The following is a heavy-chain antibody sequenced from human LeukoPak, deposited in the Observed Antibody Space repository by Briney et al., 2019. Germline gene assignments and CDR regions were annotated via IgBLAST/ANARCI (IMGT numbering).Heavy chain of an antibody. V-gene: IGHV1-18*01. CDR3: ARDLGYSSSWYVPNFDY. J-gene: IGHJ4*02. D-gene: IGHD6-13*01. CDR2: ISAYNGNT. Sequence: ASVKVSCKASGYTFTSYGISWVRQAPGQGLEWMGWISAYNGNTNYAQKLQGRVTMTTDTSTSTAYMELRSLGSDDTAVYYCARDLGYSSSWYVPNFDYWGQGTLVTVSS. CDR1: GYTFTSYG.